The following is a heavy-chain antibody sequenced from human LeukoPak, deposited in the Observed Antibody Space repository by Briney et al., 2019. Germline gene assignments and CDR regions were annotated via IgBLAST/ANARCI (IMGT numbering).Heavy chain of an antibody. Sequence: GGSLRLSCAASGFTFSSYAMSWVRQAPGKGLEWVSAISGSGGSTYYADSVKGRFTISRDNSKNTLYLQMNSLKAEDTAVYYCAKRGLSYDTLGDGMDVCGQGTTVTVSS. D-gene: IGHD3-22*01. CDR3: AKRGLSYDTLGDGMDV. CDR1: GFTFSSYA. J-gene: IGHJ6*02. CDR2: ISGSGGST. V-gene: IGHV3-23*01.